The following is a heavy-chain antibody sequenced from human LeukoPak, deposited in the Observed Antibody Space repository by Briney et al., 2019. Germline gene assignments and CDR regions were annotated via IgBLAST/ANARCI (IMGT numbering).Heavy chain of an antibody. Sequence: PGGSLRLSCAASGFTFSSYWMSWVRQAPGKGLEWVANIKQEGSEKYYVDSVKGRFTISRDNAKNSLYLQMNSLRAEDTAVYYCARRDGYNYRTPRGWFDPWGQGTLVTVSS. CDR3: ARRDGYNYRTPRGWFDP. CDR1: GFTFSSYW. CDR2: IKQEGSEK. J-gene: IGHJ5*02. V-gene: IGHV3-7*01. D-gene: IGHD5-24*01.